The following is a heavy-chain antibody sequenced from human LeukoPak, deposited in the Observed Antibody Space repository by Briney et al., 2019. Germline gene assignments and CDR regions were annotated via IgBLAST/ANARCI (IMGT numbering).Heavy chain of an antibody. CDR1: GGTFSSYA. CDR3: ARDNSVRDEAWWFNP. Sequence: GASVKVSCKASGGTFSSYAIGWVRQAPGQGLEWMGGIIPIFGTANYAQKFQGRVTITADESTSTAYMELSSLRSEDTAVYYCARDNSVRDEAWWFNPWGQGTLVTVSS. CDR2: IIPIFGTA. J-gene: IGHJ5*02. D-gene: IGHD5-24*01. V-gene: IGHV1-69*13.